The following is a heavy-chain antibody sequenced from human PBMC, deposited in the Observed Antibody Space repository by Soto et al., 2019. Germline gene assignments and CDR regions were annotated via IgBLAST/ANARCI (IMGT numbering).Heavy chain of an antibody. V-gene: IGHV3-30-3*01. CDR1: GFTFSSYA. D-gene: IGHD5-18*01. J-gene: IGHJ6*02. CDR3: ASSEHRGWGYSYGYRYYYYGMDV. Sequence: PGGSLRLSCAASGFTFSSYAMHWVRRAPGKGLEWVAVISYDGSNKYYADSVKGRFTISRDNSKNTLYLQMNSLRAEDTAVYYCASSEHRGWGYSYGYRYYYYGMDVWGQGTTVTVSS. CDR2: ISYDGSNK.